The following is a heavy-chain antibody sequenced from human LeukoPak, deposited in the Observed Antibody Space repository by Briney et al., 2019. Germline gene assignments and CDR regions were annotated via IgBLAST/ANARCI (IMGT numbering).Heavy chain of an antibody. V-gene: IGHV1-8*01. CDR2: MNPNSGNT. Sequence: ASVKVSCTASGYTFTSYDINWVRQAPGQGLEWMGWMNPNSGNTGYAQKFQGRVTMTRNTSISTAYMELSSLRSEDTAVYYCAREDGIVGASWFDPWGQGTLVTVSS. D-gene: IGHD1-26*01. CDR3: AREDGIVGASWFDP. J-gene: IGHJ5*02. CDR1: GYTFTSYD.